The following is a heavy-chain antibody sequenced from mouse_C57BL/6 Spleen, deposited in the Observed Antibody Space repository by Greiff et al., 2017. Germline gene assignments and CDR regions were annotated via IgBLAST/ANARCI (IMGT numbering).Heavy chain of an antibody. CDR3: AGDYCCGSSYDFGD. J-gene: IGHJ2*01. CDR1: GYTFTSYW. V-gene: IGHV1-64*01. Sequence: VQVVESGAELVKPGASVKLSCKASGYTFTSYWMHWVKQRPGQGLEWIGMIHPNSGSTNYNEKFKSKATLTVDKSSTTDYMQLSSLTSEDAAVYCAAGDYCCGSSYDFGDRGQSTTLTVAS. CDR2: IHPNSGST. D-gene: IGHD1-1*01.